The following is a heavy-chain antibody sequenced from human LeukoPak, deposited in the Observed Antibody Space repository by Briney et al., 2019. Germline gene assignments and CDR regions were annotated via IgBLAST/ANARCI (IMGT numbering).Heavy chain of an antibody. CDR2: IRYDGSNK. V-gene: IGHV3-30*02. CDR1: GFTFSSYG. J-gene: IGHJ4*02. Sequence: PGGSLRLSCAASGFTFSSYGMHWVRQAPGKGLEWVAFIRYDGSNKYYADSVKGRFTISRDNSKNTLYLQMNSLRAEDTAVYYCAKDPGPHIATFDYWGQGTLVTVSS. CDR3: AKDPGPHIATFDY. D-gene: IGHD6-13*01.